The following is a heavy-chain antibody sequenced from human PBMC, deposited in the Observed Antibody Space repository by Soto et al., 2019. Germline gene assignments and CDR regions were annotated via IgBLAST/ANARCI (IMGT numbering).Heavy chain of an antibody. D-gene: IGHD6-19*01. CDR3: ARGIEGWYQGRYYYGMDV. CDR2: IYYNGNT. V-gene: IGHV4-61*05. CDR1: GDSISSNSHY. Sequence: PSETLSLTCTVSGDSISSNSHYWGWIRQPPGKGLESIAYIYYNGNTNYNPSLKSRVTISVDTSKNQFSLKLSSVTAADTAVYYCARGIEGWYQGRYYYGMDVWGQGTTVTVSS. J-gene: IGHJ6*02.